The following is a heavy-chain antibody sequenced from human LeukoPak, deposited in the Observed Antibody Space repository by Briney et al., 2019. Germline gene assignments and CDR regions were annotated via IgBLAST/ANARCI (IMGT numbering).Heavy chain of an antibody. CDR3: ARHVWFGELLGPSYYMDV. CDR2: IYYSGST. J-gene: IGHJ6*03. Sequence: SETLSLTCTVSGGSISSSSYYWGWIRQPPGKGLEWIGSIYYSGSTYYNPSLKSRVTISVDTSKNQFSLKLSSVTAADTAVYYCARHVWFGELLGPSYYMDVWGKGTTVTISS. V-gene: IGHV4-39*01. D-gene: IGHD3-10*01. CDR1: GGSISSSSYY.